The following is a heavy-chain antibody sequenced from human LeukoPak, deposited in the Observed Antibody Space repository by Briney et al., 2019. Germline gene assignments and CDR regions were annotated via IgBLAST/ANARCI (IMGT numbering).Heavy chain of an antibody. CDR2: ISGNGGST. CDR3: AKDADRIVGATSFDY. D-gene: IGHD1-26*01. J-gene: IGHJ4*02. V-gene: IGHV3-23*01. Sequence: GGSLRLSCAASGFTFSNYRMNWVRQAPGKGLEWVSAISGNGGSTYYADSVKGRFTISRDNSKNTLYLQMNSLRAEDTAVYYCAKDADRIVGATSFDYWGQGTLVTVSS. CDR1: GFTFSNYR.